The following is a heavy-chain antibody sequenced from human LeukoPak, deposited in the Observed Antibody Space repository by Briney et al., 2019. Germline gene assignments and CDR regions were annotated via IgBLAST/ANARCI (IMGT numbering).Heavy chain of an antibody. Sequence: QPGGSPRLSCSASGFTFRNYPMHWVRQAPGKGLEYVSAISSEGGTTYYADSVKGRFTIARDNSRNTLYLQMSSLRVEDTAVYYCVKEIAFYDYWGQGALVTVSS. CDR3: VKEIAFYDY. V-gene: IGHV3-64D*06. CDR1: GFTFRNYP. D-gene: IGHD2/OR15-2a*01. CDR2: ISSEGGTT. J-gene: IGHJ4*02.